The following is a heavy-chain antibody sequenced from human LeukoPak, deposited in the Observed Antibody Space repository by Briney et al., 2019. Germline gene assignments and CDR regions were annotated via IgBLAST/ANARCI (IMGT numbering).Heavy chain of an antibody. D-gene: IGHD3-3*02. CDR1: GYTFTSYY. CDR3: ARDRIRQGAFDI. Sequence: ASVKVSCKASGYTFTSYYMHWVRQAPGQGLEWMGWISAYNGNTNYAQKLQGRVTMTTDTSTSTAHMELRSLRSDDTAVYYCARDRIRQGAFDIWGQGTMVTVSS. CDR2: ISAYNGNT. J-gene: IGHJ3*02. V-gene: IGHV1-18*04.